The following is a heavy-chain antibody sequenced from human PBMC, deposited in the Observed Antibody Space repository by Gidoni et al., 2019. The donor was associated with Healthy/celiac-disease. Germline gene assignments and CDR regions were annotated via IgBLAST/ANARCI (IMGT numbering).Heavy chain of an antibody. CDR2: IYSGGST. D-gene: IGHD2-2*02. J-gene: IGHJ3*02. Sequence: EVQLVESGVGLVQPGGSLRLSCSASGFTALRNSLSWVRQAPGKGLEWVSVIYSGGSTYYADSVKGRFTISRHNSKNTLYLQMNSLRAEDTAVYYCARDPGYCSSTSCYKGAFDIWGQGTMVTVSS. CDR3: ARDPGYCSSTSCYKGAFDI. CDR1: GFTALRNS. V-gene: IGHV3-53*04.